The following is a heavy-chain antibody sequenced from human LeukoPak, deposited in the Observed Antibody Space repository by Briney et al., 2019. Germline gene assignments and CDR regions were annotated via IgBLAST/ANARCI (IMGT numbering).Heavy chain of an antibody. D-gene: IGHD6-13*01. CDR2: IKQDGNEK. V-gene: IGHV3-7*01. J-gene: IGHJ4*02. Sequence: GGSLRLSCAASGFTFSTYWMSWVRQAPGKGLEWVANIKQDGNEKYYVDSVKGRFTISRDNAKNSLYLQMNSLRAEDTAVYYCARWHAAGLNFDSWGQGTLVTVFS. CDR3: ARWHAAGLNFDS. CDR1: GFTFSTYW.